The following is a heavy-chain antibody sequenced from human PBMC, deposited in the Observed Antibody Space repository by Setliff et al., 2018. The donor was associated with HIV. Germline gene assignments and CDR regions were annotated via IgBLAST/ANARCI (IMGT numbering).Heavy chain of an antibody. J-gene: IGHJ1*01. Sequence: GGSLRLSCAASGFTFSSYWMNWVRQAPGKGLELLSYISVSGTDIKYADSVKGRFTISRDNAKNSLYLQMNSLRAEDTAVYYCATDPRRLSYWGQGTLVTVSS. CDR2: ISVSGTDI. CDR1: GFTFSSYW. V-gene: IGHV3-21*05. D-gene: IGHD2-21*01. CDR3: ATDPRRLSY.